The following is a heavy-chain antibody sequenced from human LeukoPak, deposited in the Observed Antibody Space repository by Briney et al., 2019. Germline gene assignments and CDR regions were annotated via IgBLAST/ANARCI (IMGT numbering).Heavy chain of an antibody. CDR3: ARDYYYGSGSYEPYYYYGMDV. Sequence: GGSLRLSCAASGFTVSSNYMSWVRQAPGKGLEWVSVIYSGGSTYYADSVKGRFTISRDNSKNTLYLQMNSLRAEDTAVYYCARDYYYGSGSYEPYYYYGMDVWGQGTTVTVSS. J-gene: IGHJ6*02. CDR1: GFTVSSNY. CDR2: IYSGGST. D-gene: IGHD3-10*01. V-gene: IGHV3-66*01.